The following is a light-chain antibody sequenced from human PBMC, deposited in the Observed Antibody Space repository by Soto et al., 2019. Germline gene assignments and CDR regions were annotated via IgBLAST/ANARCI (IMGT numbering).Light chain of an antibody. CDR3: HQGYSFPLT. V-gene: IGKV1D-12*01. Sequence: DIQMNQSPSSVSASVGDRVTFICRASQGIDNYLAWYQHKPGKAPKLLIYLAPTLQGGVPSRFSGSGSGTEFTLTIRSLQPEDFATCFCHQGYSFPLTFGGGAKVEI. CDR2: LAP. CDR1: QGIDNY. J-gene: IGKJ4*01.